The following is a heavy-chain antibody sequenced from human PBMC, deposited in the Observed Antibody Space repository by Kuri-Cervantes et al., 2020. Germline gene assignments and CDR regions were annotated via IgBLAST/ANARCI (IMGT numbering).Heavy chain of an antibody. CDR3: ARGLWVAAAGTFFDY. J-gene: IGHJ4*02. D-gene: IGHD6-13*01. CDR2: ISYDGSNK. CDR1: GFTFSSYG. Sequence: GESLKISCAASGFTFSSYGMHWVRQAPGKGLEWVAVISYDGSNKYYADSVKGRFTISRDNAKNSLYLQMNSLRDEDTAVYYCARGLWVAAAGTFFDYWGQGTLVTVSS. V-gene: IGHV3-30*03.